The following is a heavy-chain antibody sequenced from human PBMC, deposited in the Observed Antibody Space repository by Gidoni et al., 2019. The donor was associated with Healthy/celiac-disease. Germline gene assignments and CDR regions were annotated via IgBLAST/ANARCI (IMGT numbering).Heavy chain of an antibody. Sequence: EVQLVQSGAEVKKPGESLKISCTGSGYSFTSYWTGWVRQMPGKGLEWMGIIYPGDSDTRYSPSFQGQVTISADKSISTAYLQWSSLKASDTAMYYCARPRYYDSSGYPMGNYGMDVWGQGTTVTVSS. V-gene: IGHV5-51*01. CDR3: ARPRYYDSSGYPMGNYGMDV. J-gene: IGHJ6*02. CDR1: GYSFTSYW. CDR2: IYPGDSDT. D-gene: IGHD3-22*01.